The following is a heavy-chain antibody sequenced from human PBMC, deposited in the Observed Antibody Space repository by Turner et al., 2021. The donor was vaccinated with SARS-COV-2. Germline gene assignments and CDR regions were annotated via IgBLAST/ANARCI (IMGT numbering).Heavy chain of an antibody. CDR3: ARARGVDYYDSSGQRFDP. Sequence: QVQLVQSGAEMKKPGSSVKVSCKASGGTFSSYAISWVRQAPGQGLEWMGGIIPIFGTANYAQKFQGRVTITADESTRTAYMELSSLRSEDTAVYYCARARGVDYYDSSGQRFDPWGQGTLVTVSS. J-gene: IGHJ5*02. V-gene: IGHV1-69*01. CDR2: IIPIFGTA. CDR1: GGTFSSYA. D-gene: IGHD3-22*01.